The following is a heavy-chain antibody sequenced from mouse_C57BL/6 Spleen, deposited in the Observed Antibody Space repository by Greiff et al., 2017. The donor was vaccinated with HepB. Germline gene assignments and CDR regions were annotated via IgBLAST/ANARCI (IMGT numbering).Heavy chain of an antibody. CDR3: ATLYYGSSYDWYFDV. J-gene: IGHJ1*03. D-gene: IGHD1-1*01. Sequence: EVQRVESGGGLVQPGGSLKLSCAASGFTFSDYYMYWVRQTPEKRLEWVAYISNGGGSTYYPDTVKGRFTISRDNAKNTLYLQMSRLKSEDTAMYYCATLYYGSSYDWYFDVWGTGTTVTVSS. V-gene: IGHV5-12*01. CDR2: ISNGGGST. CDR1: GFTFSDYY.